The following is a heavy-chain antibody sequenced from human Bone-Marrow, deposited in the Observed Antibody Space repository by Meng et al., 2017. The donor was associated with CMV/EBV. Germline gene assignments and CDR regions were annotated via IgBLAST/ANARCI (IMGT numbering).Heavy chain of an antibody. Sequence: ASVKVSCKASGYTFTSYYMHWVRQAPGQGLEWLGIINPSGGSTSYAQKFQGRVTMTRDTSTSTVYMELSRLRSEDTAVYYCARESDFWSGSVGYYYGMDVWAQGTTVTVSS. D-gene: IGHD3-3*01. CDR2: INPSGGST. CDR1: GYTFTSYY. J-gene: IGHJ6*02. V-gene: IGHV1-46*01. CDR3: ARESDFWSGSVGYYYGMDV.